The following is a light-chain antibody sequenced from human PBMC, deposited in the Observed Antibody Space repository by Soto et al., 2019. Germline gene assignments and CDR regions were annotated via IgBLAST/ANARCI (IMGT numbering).Light chain of an antibody. J-gene: IGLJ3*02. CDR3: SSYVPCNVLVL. Sequence: QSALTQPASVSGSPGQSITISCTGTSSDVGTYALVSWFQQHPGRAPKLIIYEVTKRPSGVSDRFSGSKSGDTASLTISGLQSEGEADYYCSSYVPCNVLVLFGGGTKLTVL. CDR2: EVT. V-gene: IGLV2-23*02. CDR1: SSDVGTYAL.